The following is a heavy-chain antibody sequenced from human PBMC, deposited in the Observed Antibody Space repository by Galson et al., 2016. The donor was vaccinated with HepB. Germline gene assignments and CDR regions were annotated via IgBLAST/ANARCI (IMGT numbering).Heavy chain of an antibody. CDR2: FRSRVYDGET. J-gene: IGHJ4*02. CDR3: ARGWGTADY. Sequence: LRLSCACSGFTFGDYAMSWFRQAPGKGLEWVSFFRSRVYDGETDYAASVKGRFTISRDDSKNIAYLQMDSLKTEDTAMYYCARGWGTADYWGQGVLVTVSS. CDR1: GFTFGDYA. D-gene: IGHD3-16*01. V-gene: IGHV3-49*03.